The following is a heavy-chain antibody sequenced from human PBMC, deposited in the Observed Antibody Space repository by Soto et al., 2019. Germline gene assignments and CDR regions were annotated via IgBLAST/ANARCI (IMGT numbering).Heavy chain of an antibody. D-gene: IGHD2-2*01. V-gene: IGHV4-30-4*01. CDR3: ARQPYCISTSCTNWFDP. J-gene: IGHJ5*02. Sequence: PSETLSLTCTVSSGSISSGYSYWSWIRQPPGKGLEWIEYIYYSGSTYYNPSLKSRVTLSVDTSKNQFSLKLSSVTAADTAVYYCARQPYCISTSCTNWFDPWGQGTLVTVS. CDR2: IYYSGST. CDR1: SGSISSGYSY.